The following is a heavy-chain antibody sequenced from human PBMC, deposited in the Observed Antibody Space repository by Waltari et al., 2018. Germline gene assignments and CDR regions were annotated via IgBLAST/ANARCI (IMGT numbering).Heavy chain of an antibody. CDR2: ISHTGTTI. D-gene: IGHD6-6*01. J-gene: IGHJ4*02. CDR3: ARQPYTSSSV. V-gene: IGHV3-48*04. CDR1: GFTFSSYS. Sequence: EVQLVESGGGLVQPGGSLRFSCATSGFTFSSYSLNWVRQAPGKGLEGVSYISHTGTTIYYADSVKGRFIISRDNAKNSLYLQMNGLRTEDTAVYFCARQPYTSSSVWGQGTLVTVSS.